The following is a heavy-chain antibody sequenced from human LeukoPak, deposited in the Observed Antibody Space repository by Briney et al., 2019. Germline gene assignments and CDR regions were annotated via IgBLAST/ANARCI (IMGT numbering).Heavy chain of an antibody. J-gene: IGHJ4*02. CDR2: ISGSGGST. D-gene: IGHD3-16*01. V-gene: IGHV3-23*01. Sequence: GGSLRLSCAASGFTFNNYGIHWVRQAPGKGLEWVSAISGSGGSTYYADSVKGRFTISRDNSKNTLYLQMNSLRAEDTAVYYCAKDRGAYDYVWGSYEVRVDYWGQGTLVTVSS. CDR3: AKDRGAYDYVWGSYEVRVDY. CDR1: GFTFNNYG.